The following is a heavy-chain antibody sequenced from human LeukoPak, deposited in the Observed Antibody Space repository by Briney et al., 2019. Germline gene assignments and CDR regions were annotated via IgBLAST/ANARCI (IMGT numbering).Heavy chain of an antibody. CDR3: ARGMYGYGSD. J-gene: IGHJ4*02. CDR1: GFTVSSNY. D-gene: IGHD3-10*01. V-gene: IGHV3-53*01. Sequence: GGPLRLSCAASGFTVSSNYMSWVRQAPGKGLEWVSVIYSGGHSYYADSVKGRFTVSRDNSKNTVYLQMNSMRAEDTAVYYCARGMYGYGSDWGQGTLVTVSS. CDR2: IYSGGHS.